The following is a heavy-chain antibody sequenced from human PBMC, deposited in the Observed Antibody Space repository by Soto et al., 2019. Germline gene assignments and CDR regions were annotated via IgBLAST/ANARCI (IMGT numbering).Heavy chain of an antibody. V-gene: IGHV6-1*01. CDR3: ARANYDSSGYYPSYYYYGMDV. D-gene: IGHD3-22*01. CDR2: TYYRSKWYN. J-gene: IGHJ6*02. CDR1: GDSVSSNSAA. Sequence: PSQTLSLTCAISGDSVSSNSAAWNWIRQSPSRGLEWLGRTYYRSKWYNDYAVSVKSRITINPDTSKNQFSLQLNSVTPEDTAVYYCARANYDSSGYYPSYYYYGMDVWGQGTTVTVSS.